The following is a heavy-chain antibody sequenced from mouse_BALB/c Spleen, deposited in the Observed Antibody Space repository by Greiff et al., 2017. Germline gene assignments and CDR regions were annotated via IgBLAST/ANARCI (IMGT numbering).Heavy chain of an antibody. V-gene: IGHV5-17*02. CDR2: ISSGSSTI. Sequence: DVKLVESGGGLVQPGGSRKLSCAASGFTFSSFGMHWVRQAPEKGLEWVAYISSGSSTIYYADTVKGRFTISRDNPKNTLFLQMTSLRSEDTAMYYCARSSTARATPSYYFDYWGQGTTLTVSS. CDR1: GFTFSSFG. J-gene: IGHJ2*01. CDR3: ARSSTARATPSYYFDY. D-gene: IGHD3-1*01.